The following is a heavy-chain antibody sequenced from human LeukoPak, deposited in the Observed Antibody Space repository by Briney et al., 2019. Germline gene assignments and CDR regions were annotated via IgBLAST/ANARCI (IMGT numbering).Heavy chain of an antibody. CDR2: IYTSGST. V-gene: IGHV4-59*10. CDR1: GGSFSGYY. Sequence: SETLSLTCAVYGGSFSGYYWSWIRQPAGKGLEWIGRIYTSGSTNYNPSLKSRVTMSVDTSKNQFSLKLSSVTAADTAVYYCARVCSFYSGYYPPYYYYYMDVWGKGTTVTVSS. D-gene: IGHD3-22*01. J-gene: IGHJ6*03. CDR3: ARVCSFYSGYYPPYYYYYMDV.